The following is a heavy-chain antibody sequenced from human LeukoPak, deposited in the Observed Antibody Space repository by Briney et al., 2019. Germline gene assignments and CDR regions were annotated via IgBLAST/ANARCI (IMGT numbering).Heavy chain of an antibody. V-gene: IGHV3-21*01. CDR3: ARGLTGGYDSRYYYYYMDV. CDR1: GFTFSSYS. CDR2: ISSSSSYI. D-gene: IGHD5-12*01. Sequence: GGSLRLSCAASGFTFSSYSMNWVRQAPGKGLEWVSSISSSSSYIYYADSVKGRFTISRDNAKNSLYLQMNSLRAEDTAVYYCARGLTGGYDSRYYYYYMDVWGKGTTVTVSS. J-gene: IGHJ6*03.